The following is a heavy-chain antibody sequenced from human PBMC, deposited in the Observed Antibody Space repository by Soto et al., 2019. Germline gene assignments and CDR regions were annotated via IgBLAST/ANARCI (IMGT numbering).Heavy chain of an antibody. J-gene: IGHJ4*02. V-gene: IGHV3-30*18. CDR2: ISYDGSNK. CDR3: AKGRQVVPAYLTPSISGY. CDR1: GFTFSSYG. Sequence: QVQLVESGGGVVQPGRSLRLSCAASGFTFSSYGMHWVRQAPGKGLEWVAVISYDGSNKYYADSVKGRFTISRDNSKNTLYLQMNSLRAEDTAVYYCAKGRQVVPAYLTPSISGYWGQGTLVTVSS. D-gene: IGHD2-2*01.